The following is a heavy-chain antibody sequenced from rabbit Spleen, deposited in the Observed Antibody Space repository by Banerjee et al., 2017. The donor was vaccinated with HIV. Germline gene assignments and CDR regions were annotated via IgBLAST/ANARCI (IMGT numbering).Heavy chain of an antibody. D-gene: IGHD1-1*01. Sequence: QEQLVESGGGLVTPEGSLALTCKASGFSFSDSDVMCWVRQAPGKGLQWIACINVYTGKPVYATWAKGRFTISRTSSTTVTLQLNSLTAADTATYFCARDLNYDDIFYYDLWGQGTLVTVS. CDR1: GFSFSDSDV. CDR3: ARDLNYDDIFYYDL. J-gene: IGHJ4*01. CDR2: INVYTGKP. V-gene: IGHV1S45*01.